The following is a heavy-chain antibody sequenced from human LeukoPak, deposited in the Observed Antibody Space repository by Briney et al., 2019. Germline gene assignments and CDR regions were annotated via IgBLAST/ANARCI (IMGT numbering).Heavy chain of an antibody. D-gene: IGHD3-10*01. CDR2: ISYDGSNK. CDR1: GFTFSSYA. V-gene: IGHV3-30-3*01. J-gene: IGHJ4*02. CDR3: ASAGGKSYGSGSYCRY. Sequence: GGSLRLSCAASGFTFSSYAMHWVRQAPGKGLEWLAVISYDGSNKYHADSVKGRFTISSDNSKNTLYLQMNSLRAEDTAVYYCASAGGKSYGSGSYCRYWGQGSLVTVSS.